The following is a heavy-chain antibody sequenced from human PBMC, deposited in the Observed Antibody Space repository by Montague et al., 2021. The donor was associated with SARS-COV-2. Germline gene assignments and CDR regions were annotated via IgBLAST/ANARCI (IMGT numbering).Heavy chain of an antibody. CDR2: INHSGST. Sequence: SETLSLTCAVCGGSFSGYYWSWIRQPPGKGLEWIGEINHSGSTNYNPSXXSRVTISVDTSKNQFSLKLSSVTAADTAVYYCARARQDVVVPALGIGAYYYYYYMDDGGKGTTVTVSS. D-gene: IGHD2-2*01. CDR3: ARARQDVVVPALGIGAYYYYYYMDD. J-gene: IGHJ6*03. V-gene: IGHV4-34*01. CDR1: GGSFSGYY.